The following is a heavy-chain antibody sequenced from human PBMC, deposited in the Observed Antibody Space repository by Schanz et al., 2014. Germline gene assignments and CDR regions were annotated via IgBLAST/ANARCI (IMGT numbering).Heavy chain of an antibody. CDR3: ARDLISSGWYG. CDR1: GYTFTDYG. D-gene: IGHD6-19*01. V-gene: IGHV1-69*04. J-gene: IGHJ4*02. CDR2: IISILGIP. Sequence: QGQLVQSGGEMKKPGASVKVSCKASGYTFTDYGLSWVRQAPGQGLEWMGRIISILGIPNYAQKFQGRVTFTADKSTSTAYMELSSLKSEDTAVYYCARDLISSGWYGWGQGTLVTVSS.